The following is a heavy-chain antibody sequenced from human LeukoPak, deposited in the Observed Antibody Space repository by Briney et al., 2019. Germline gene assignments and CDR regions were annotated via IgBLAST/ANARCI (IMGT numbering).Heavy chain of an antibody. V-gene: IGHV4-59*01. J-gene: IGHJ6*03. D-gene: IGHD5-24*01. CDR1: GGSISSYY. CDR3: ARASVEMATIGYYYMDV. Sequence: SETLSLTCTVSGGSISSYYWSWIRQPPGKGLGWIGYIYYSGSTNYNPSLKSRVTISVDTSKNQFSLKLGSVTAADTAVDYCARASVEMATIGYYYMDVWGKGTTVTISS. CDR2: IYYSGST.